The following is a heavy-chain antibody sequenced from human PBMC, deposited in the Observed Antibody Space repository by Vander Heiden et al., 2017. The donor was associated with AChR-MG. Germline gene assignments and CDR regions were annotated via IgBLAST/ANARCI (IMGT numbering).Heavy chain of an antibody. CDR3: ARDFPWNYVRPSLNDY. D-gene: IGHD1-7*01. CDR1: GSAFRSYS. V-gene: IGHV3-21*01. Sequence: EVQLVESGGGLVKAGGSLRLSCAASGSAFRSYSMNWVRQGPGKGLEWFSSFSSSSSYIYYADSVKGRFTISRDNAKNSLYLQMNSLRAEDTAVYYCARDFPWNYVRPSLNDYWGQGTLVTVSS. J-gene: IGHJ4*02. CDR2: FSSSSSYI.